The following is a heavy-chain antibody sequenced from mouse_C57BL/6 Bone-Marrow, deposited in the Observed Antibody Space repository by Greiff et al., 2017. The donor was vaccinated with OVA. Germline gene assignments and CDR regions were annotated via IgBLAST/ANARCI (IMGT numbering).Heavy chain of an antibody. D-gene: IGHD1-1*01. CDR3: ARGAVVDHYAMDD. CDR1: GYTFTNYW. V-gene: IGHV1-63*01. J-gene: IGHJ4*01. CDR2: IYPGGGYT. Sequence: VQLQQSGAELVRPGTSVKMSCKASGYTFTNYWIGWAKQRPGHGLEWIGDIYPGGGYTNYNEKFKGKATLTADKSSSTAYMQFSSLTSEDSAIYDCARGAVVDHYAMDDWGQGTSVTVSS.